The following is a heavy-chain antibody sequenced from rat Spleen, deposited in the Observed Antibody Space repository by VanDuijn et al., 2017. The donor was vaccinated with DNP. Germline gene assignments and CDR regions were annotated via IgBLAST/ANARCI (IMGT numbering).Heavy chain of an antibody. CDR1: GFSLAVNG. V-gene: IGHV2-72*01. J-gene: IGHJ1*01. Sequence: QVQLEESGPGLMQPSETLSLTCTVSGFSLAVNGVGWVRQSLGKGLVWMGTVWTGGSTNYNSAVQSRLSISRDTSKSQVFFKMNSPKPEDTGTYYCARHSPRRVLGYFDFWGPGILVTVSS. CDR3: ARHSPRRVLGYFDF. D-gene: IGHD1-11*01. CDR2: VWTGGST.